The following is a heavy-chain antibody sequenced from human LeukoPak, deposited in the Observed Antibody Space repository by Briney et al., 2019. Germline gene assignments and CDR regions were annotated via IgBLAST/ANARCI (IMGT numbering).Heavy chain of an antibody. CDR2: INHSGST. CDR3: ARHDFWSGYHGDAFDI. Sequence: SETLSLTCAVYGGSFSGYYWSWIRQPPGKGLEWIGEINHSGSTNYNPSLKSRVTMSVDTSKNQFSLKLSSVTAADTAVYYCARHDFWSGYHGDAFDIWGQGTMVTVSS. D-gene: IGHD3-3*01. CDR1: GGSFSGYY. J-gene: IGHJ3*02. V-gene: IGHV4-34*01.